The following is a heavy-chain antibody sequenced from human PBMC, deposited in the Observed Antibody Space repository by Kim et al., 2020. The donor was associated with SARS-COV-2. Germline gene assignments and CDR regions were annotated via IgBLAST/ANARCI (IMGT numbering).Heavy chain of an antibody. V-gene: IGHV7-4-1*02. CDR1: GYTFTSYA. Sequence: ASVKVSCKASGYTFTSYAMNWVRQAPGQGLEWMGWINTNTGNPTYAQGFTGRFVFSLDTSVSTAYLQISSLKAEDNAVYYCARESGTAVTIFGVVIIPVGGMDVWSQGTTVTVSS. CDR2: INTNTGNP. J-gene: IGHJ6*02. CDR3: ARESGTAVTIFGVVIIPVGGMDV. D-gene: IGHD3-3*01.